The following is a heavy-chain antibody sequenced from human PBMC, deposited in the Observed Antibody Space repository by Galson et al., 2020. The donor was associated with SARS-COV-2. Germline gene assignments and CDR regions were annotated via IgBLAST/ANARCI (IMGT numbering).Heavy chain of an antibody. CDR1: GASIDSTSYY. CDR2: IYYDGTT. J-gene: IGHJ6*02. Sequence: SETLSLTCTVSGASIDSTSYYWAWIRQPPGKGLECLGIIYYDGTTYYNPSIKSRVTIPIDTSKNQFSLKLSAVTAAADSGVYYCARDVVGIAVYGVVTNYHFYGLDVWGQGTTGTVSS. CDR3: ARDVVGIAVYGVVTNYHFYGLDV. V-gene: IGHV4-39*07. D-gene: IGHD3-3*01.